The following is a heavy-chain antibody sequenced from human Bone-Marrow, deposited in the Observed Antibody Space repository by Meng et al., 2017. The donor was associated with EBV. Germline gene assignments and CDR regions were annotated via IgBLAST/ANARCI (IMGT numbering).Heavy chain of an antibody. CDR2: VSGSGSTT. CDR1: GFTFSSYA. CDR3: AKEDYDILTAFDY. Sequence: EVQLLESGXGLVQPGGSLRLSCAASGFTFSSYAMNWVRQAPGKGLEWVSGVSGSGSTTYYADSVKGRFTVSRDNSKNTLYLQMNSLRDEDTAVYYCAKEDYDILTAFDYWGQGTLVTVSS. J-gene: IGHJ4*02. V-gene: IGHV3-23*01. D-gene: IGHD3-9*01.